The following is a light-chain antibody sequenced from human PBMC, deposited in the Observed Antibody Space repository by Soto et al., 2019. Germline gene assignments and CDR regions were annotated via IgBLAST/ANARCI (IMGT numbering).Light chain of an antibody. CDR3: SSYAGGNYV. CDR1: SSDVGGYNY. Sequence: QSALTQPPSASGSPGQSVTISCTGTSSDVGGYNYVSWYQQLPGKVPKLIVYEDNKRPSGVPDRFSGSKSGTTASLTVPGLQAEAESDYYSSSYAGGNYVFGTGTKVTVL. J-gene: IGLJ1*01. CDR2: EDN. V-gene: IGLV2-8*01.